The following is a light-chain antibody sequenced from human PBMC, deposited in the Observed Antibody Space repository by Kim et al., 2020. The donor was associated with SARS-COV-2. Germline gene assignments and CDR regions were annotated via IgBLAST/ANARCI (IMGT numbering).Light chain of an antibody. Sequence: SYELTQPPSVSVSPGQTARLTCSGDALSKKYASWYQQKSGQAPVLVIYEDSKRPSGIPETFSGSSSGTMATLTISGAQVEDEADYYCYSTDSSGNHRVFGGGTKLTVL. J-gene: IGLJ2*01. V-gene: IGLV3-10*01. CDR3: YSTDSSGNHRV. CDR2: EDS. CDR1: ALSKKY.